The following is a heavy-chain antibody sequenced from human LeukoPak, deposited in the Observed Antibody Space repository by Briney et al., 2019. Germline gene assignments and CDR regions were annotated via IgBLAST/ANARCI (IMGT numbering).Heavy chain of an antibody. J-gene: IGHJ6*03. V-gene: IGHV4-59*01. D-gene: IGHD6-6*01. CDR3: ARDWGVSARPGYMDV. Sequence: TETLSLTCTVSGGSISNYYWSWIRQPPGKGLEWIGYIYYSGSTKYNPSLKSRVTISVDTSKNQFSLRLSSVTAADTAVYYCARDWGVSARPGYMDVWGKGTTVTVSS. CDR2: IYYSGST. CDR1: GGSISNYY.